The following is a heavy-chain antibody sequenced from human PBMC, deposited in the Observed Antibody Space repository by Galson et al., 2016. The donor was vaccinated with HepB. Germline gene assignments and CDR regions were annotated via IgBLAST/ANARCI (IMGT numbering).Heavy chain of an antibody. J-gene: IGHJ3*02. CDR2: ILPIIGTT. CDR3: ATPGGYSDSSSYYPFDI. D-gene: IGHD3-22*01. V-gene: IGHV1-69*13. Sequence: SVKVSCKASGGTFSGYAISWVRQAPGQGLEWMGGILPIIGTTNYAQKFQGRVTITADDSTSTSYMELSSLRSEDTAVYYCATPGGYSDSSSYYPFDIWGQGTMVTVSS. CDR1: GGTFSGYA.